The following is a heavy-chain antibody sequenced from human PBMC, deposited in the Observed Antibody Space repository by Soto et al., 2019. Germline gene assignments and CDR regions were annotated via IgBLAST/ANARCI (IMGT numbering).Heavy chain of an antibody. CDR1: GGSFSGYY. J-gene: IGHJ4*02. CDR2: INHSGST. CDR3: ARAPTYDYVWGSYRTSIDF. V-gene: IGHV4-34*01. Sequence: PSETLSLTCAVYGGSFSGYYWSWIRQPPGKGLEWIGEINHSGSTNYNPSLKSRVTISVDTSKNQFSLKLSSVTAADTAVYYCARAPTYDYVWGSYRTSIDFWGQGPLLT. D-gene: IGHD3-16*02.